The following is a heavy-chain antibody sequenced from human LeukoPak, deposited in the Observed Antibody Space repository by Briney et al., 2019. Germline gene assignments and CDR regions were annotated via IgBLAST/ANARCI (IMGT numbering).Heavy chain of an antibody. D-gene: IGHD3-22*01. CDR3: AKAYDSSGYYYPFDY. CDR2: ISGSGGST. V-gene: IGHV3-23*01. Sequence: PGGSLRLSCAASGFTFSSYAMSWVRQAPGKGLEWVSAISGSGGSTYYADSVKGRFTISRDNSKNTLYLQMNSLRAEDTAVYYCAKAYDSSGYYYPFDYWGQGTLVTVSS. CDR1: GFTFSSYA. J-gene: IGHJ4*02.